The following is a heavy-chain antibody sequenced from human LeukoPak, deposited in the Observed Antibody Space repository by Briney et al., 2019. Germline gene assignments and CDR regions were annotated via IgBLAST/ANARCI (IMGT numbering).Heavy chain of an antibody. Sequence: GSLILSCAASGFTFSSYIMNWVRQAPGRGLEWVASISRNSTYIHYADSVKGRFTISRDNARNSLFLQMNSLRAEDTAIYYCASDEGNYFDYWGQGTLVTVSS. V-gene: IGHV3-21*01. CDR2: ISRNSTYI. CDR3: ASDEGNYFDY. J-gene: IGHJ4*02. CDR1: GFTFSSYI.